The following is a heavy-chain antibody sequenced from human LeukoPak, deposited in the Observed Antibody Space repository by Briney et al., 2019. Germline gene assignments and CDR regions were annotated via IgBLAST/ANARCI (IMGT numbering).Heavy chain of an antibody. D-gene: IGHD2-15*01. J-gene: IGHJ4*02. CDR3: ARYENGGIDY. CDR1: GSTFSSYG. Sequence: GGSLRLSCAASGSTFSSYGMHWVRQAPGKGLEWVAVVSYDGSNKYYADSVKGRFTISRDNSKNTLYLQMNNLRAEDTAVYYCARYENGGIDYWGRGTLVTVSS. CDR2: VSYDGSNK. V-gene: IGHV3-33*05.